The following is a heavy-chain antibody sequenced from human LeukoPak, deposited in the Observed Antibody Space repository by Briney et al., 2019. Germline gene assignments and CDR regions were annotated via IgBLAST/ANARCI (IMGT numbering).Heavy chain of an antibody. CDR2: IYTSGST. CDR1: GGSISSYY. Sequence: SETLSLTCTVSGGSISSYYWSWIRQPAGKGLEWIGRIYTSGSTNYSPSLKSRVTMSVDTSKNQFSLTLSSVTAADTAVYYCAREVAAASTIWFDPWGQGTLVTVSS. J-gene: IGHJ5*02. D-gene: IGHD6-13*01. V-gene: IGHV4-4*07. CDR3: AREVAAASTIWFDP.